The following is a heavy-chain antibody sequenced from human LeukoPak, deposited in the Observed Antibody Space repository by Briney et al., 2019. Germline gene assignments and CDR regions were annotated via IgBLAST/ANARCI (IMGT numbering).Heavy chain of an antibody. Sequence: GRSLRLSCAASGFTFSSFGMHWVRQAPGKGLEWVALISYDGSYIYYADSVKGRFTISRDNSKNTLYLQMNSLRADDTAVYHCARDRYSGSYLQTGPCAHWGQGTLVTVSS. V-gene: IGHV3-30*03. D-gene: IGHD1-26*01. CDR2: ISYDGSYI. CDR1: GFTFSSFG. CDR3: ARDRYSGSYLQTGPCAH. J-gene: IGHJ4*02.